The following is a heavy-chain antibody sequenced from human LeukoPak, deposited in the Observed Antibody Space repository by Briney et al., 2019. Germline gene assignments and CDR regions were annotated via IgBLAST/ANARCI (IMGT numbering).Heavy chain of an antibody. CDR3: ARSYYYDSSGYYDY. J-gene: IGHJ4*02. V-gene: IGHV3-33*01. D-gene: IGHD3-22*01. Sequence: PGGSLRLSCATSGFILSSHGMHWVRQAPGKGLEWVGVIWYDGSNKHYVDSVKGRFTISRDNSKNTLYLQMNSLRAEDTAVYYCARSYYYDSSGYYDYWGQGTLVTVSS. CDR1: GFILSSHG. CDR2: IWYDGSNK.